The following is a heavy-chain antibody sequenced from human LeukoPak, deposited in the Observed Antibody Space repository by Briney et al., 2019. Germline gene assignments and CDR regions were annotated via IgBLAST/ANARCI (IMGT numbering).Heavy chain of an antibody. CDR1: GFTFGSYS. V-gene: IGHV3-48*01. J-gene: IGHJ4*02. D-gene: IGHD1-26*01. CDR2: ISSSSSTI. CDR3: ARGSVGAMYYFDY. Sequence: PGGSLRLSCAASGFTFGSYSMNLVRQAPGKGLEWVSYISSSSSTIYYADSVKGRFTISRDNAKNSLYLQMNSLRAEDTAVYYCARGSVGAMYYFDYWGQGTLVTVSS.